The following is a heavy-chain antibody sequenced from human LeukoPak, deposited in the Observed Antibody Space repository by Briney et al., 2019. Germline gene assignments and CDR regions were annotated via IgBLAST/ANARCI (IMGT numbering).Heavy chain of an antibody. CDR1: GGTFSSYA. J-gene: IGHJ6*03. CDR2: IIPIFGTA. D-gene: IGHD6-6*01. V-gene: IGHV1-69*05. Sequence: SVKVSCKASGGTFSSYAISWARQAPGQGLEWMGGIIPIFGTANYAQKFQGRVTITTDESTSTAYMELSSLRSEDTAVYYCARGMRIGGIAAPKPDYYYYYMDVWGKGTTVTVSS. CDR3: ARGMRIGGIAAPKPDYYYYYMDV.